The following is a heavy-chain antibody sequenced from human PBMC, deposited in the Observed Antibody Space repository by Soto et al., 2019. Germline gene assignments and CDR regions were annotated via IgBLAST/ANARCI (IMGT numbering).Heavy chain of an antibody. CDR2: IYPSDSDT. Sequence: GESLQISCKGSGYSFTSYCIGWVRQMPGKGLEWMGIIYPSDSDTRYSPSFQGQVTISADKSISTAYLQWSSLKASDTAMYYCARHSSWRTSVYHYWGQGTLVTVSS. J-gene: IGHJ4*02. D-gene: IGHD6-6*01. CDR1: GYSFTSYC. V-gene: IGHV5-51*01. CDR3: ARHSSWRTSVYHY.